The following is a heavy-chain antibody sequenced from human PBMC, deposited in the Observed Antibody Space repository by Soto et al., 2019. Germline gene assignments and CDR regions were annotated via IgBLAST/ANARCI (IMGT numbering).Heavy chain of an antibody. CDR2: IDPSDSQT. D-gene: IGHD5-18*01. CDR3: PAQVHDSDTGPNFQYYFDS. CDR1: VYGFAGYW. Sequence: GESLKISCKGSVYGFAGYWITWVRQKPGKGLEWMGRIDPSDSQTYYSPSFRGHVTISVTKSITTVFLQWSSLRASDTAMYYCPAQVHDSDTGPNFQYYFDSWGQVTPVTVFS. V-gene: IGHV5-10-1*01. J-gene: IGHJ4*02.